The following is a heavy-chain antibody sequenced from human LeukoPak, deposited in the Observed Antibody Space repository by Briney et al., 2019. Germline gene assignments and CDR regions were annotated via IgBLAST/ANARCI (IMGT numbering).Heavy chain of an antibody. J-gene: IGHJ4*02. V-gene: IGHV3-74*01. Sequence: PGGSLRLSWAASGFTFSSYWMHWVRQAPGKGLVWVSRINSDGSSTNYADSVKGRFTISRDNAKNTLYLQMNSLRAEDTAVYYCARDILTGFFGNWGQGTLVTVSS. CDR1: GFTFSSYW. D-gene: IGHD3-9*01. CDR3: ARDILTGFFGN. CDR2: INSDGSST.